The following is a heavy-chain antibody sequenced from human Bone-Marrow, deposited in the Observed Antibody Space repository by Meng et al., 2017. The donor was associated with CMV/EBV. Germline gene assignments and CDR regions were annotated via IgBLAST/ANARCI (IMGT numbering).Heavy chain of an antibody. J-gene: IGHJ4*02. CDR1: GFTFSSYW. V-gene: IGHV3-7*01. Sequence: GGSLGLACAPSGFTFSSYWMGWVRQAPGKGLEWVANIKQDGSEKYYVDSVKGRFTISRDNAKNSLYLQMNSLRAEDTAVYYCARAYSSSSSLGRWGQGTLVTVSS. CDR2: IKQDGSEK. D-gene: IGHD6-6*01. CDR3: ARAYSSSSSLGR.